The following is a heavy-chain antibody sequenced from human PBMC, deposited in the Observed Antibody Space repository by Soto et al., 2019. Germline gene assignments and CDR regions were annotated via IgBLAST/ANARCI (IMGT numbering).Heavy chain of an antibody. V-gene: IGHV4-30-4*01. D-gene: IGHD3-3*01. CDR1: GGSISSGDYY. CDR2: IYYSGST. Sequence: SETLSLTCTVSGGSISSGDYYWSWIRQPPGKGLEWIGYIYYSGSTYYNPSLKSRVTISVDTSKNQFSLKLSSVTAADTAVYYCASRPFGVVTYGMDVWGQGTTVTVSS. J-gene: IGHJ6*02. CDR3: ASRPFGVVTYGMDV.